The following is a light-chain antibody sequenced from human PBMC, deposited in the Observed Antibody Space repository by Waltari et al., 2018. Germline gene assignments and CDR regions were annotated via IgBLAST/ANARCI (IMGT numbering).Light chain of an antibody. CDR1: QSVSSN. CDR3: QQYNNWPRGT. Sequence: EIVMTQSPATLSVSPGERATLSCRASQSVSSNLAWYQQKPGQAPRLLLYGASTRATGIPARFSGSGSGTEFTLTISSMQSEDFAVYYCQQYNNWPRGTFGPGTKVDIK. V-gene: IGKV3-15*01. J-gene: IGKJ3*01. CDR2: GAS.